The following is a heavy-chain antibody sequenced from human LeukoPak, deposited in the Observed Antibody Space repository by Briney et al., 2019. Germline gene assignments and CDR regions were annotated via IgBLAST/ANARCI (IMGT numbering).Heavy chain of an antibody. Sequence: ASVKVSCKASGYTFTSYGISWVRQAPGRGLEWMGWISAYNGNTNYAQKLQGRVTMTTDTSTSTAYMELRSLRSDDTAVYYCARVQDSVAGNSGPDYWGQGTLVTVSS. V-gene: IGHV1-18*01. CDR2: ISAYNGNT. D-gene: IGHD6-19*01. J-gene: IGHJ4*02. CDR3: ARVQDSVAGNSGPDY. CDR1: GYTFTSYG.